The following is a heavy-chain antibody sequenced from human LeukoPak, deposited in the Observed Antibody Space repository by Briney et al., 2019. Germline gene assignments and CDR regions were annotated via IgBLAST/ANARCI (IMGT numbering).Heavy chain of an antibody. V-gene: IGHV3-7*01. J-gene: IGHJ3*02. D-gene: IGHD6-19*01. Sequence: GGSLSLSRAASRFTYSDYWMPWIRQDPGQGLDWVANINKDENQKQYGDSVKGRFTISRDNAKNSMYLQLNSLRAEDTGVYYCVRNRGWYALDMWGQGTMVTVSS. CDR1: RFTYSDYW. CDR3: VRNRGWYALDM. CDR2: INKDENQK.